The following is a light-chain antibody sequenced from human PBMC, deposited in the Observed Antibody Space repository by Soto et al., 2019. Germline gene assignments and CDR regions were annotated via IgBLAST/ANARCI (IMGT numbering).Light chain of an antibody. V-gene: IGLV2-11*01. J-gene: IGLJ1*01. CDR3: CSYVGGYSYV. CDR1: SSDVGDYNS. CDR2: DVS. Sequence: QSALTQPRSVSGSPGLSVTVSCIGTSSDVGDYNSVSWYQQHPGKAPKLMIYDVSKRPSGVPDRFSGSKSGNTASLTISGLQAEDEADYYCCSYVGGYSYVFGIGTKLTVL.